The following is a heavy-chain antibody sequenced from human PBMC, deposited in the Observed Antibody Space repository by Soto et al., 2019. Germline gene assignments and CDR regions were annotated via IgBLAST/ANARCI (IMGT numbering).Heavy chain of an antibody. D-gene: IGHD3-3*01. Sequence: GGSLRLSCAASGFTFSSYAMSWVRQAPGKGLEWVSAISGSGGSTYYADSVKGRFTISRDNSKNTLYLQMNSLRAEDTAVYYSVKDGDTYYYFCWGYVGYGFELWGHGTPVSISS. CDR3: VKDGDTYYYFCWGYVGYGFEL. CDR2: ISGSGGST. J-gene: IGHJ2*01. CDR1: GFTFSSYA. V-gene: IGHV3-23*01.